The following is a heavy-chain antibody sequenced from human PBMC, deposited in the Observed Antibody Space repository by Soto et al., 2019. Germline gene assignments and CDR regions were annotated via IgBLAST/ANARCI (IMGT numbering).Heavy chain of an antibody. V-gene: IGHV3-11*04. Sequence: PGGSLRLSCAGSGFTFRDYYMSWVRLAPGQGLEWVSCMSSSGATIYYADSVKGRFTISRDNAKNSLYLQMNSLRDEDTAVCYCARDLKKPGTMVRGVIVDNYWGQGTLVTVSS. D-gene: IGHD3-10*01. J-gene: IGHJ4*02. CDR2: MSSSGATI. CDR3: ARDLKKPGTMVRGVIVDNY. CDR1: GFTFRDYY.